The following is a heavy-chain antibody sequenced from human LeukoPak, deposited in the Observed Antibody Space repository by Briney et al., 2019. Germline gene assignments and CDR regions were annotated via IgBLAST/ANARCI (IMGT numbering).Heavy chain of an antibody. D-gene: IGHD7-27*01. CDR2: INPNGGST. CDR1: GYTFTSYY. CDR3: ARDPEANWAFFDY. J-gene: IGHJ4*02. V-gene: IGHV1-46*01. Sequence: ASVKVSCAASGYTFTSYYMHWVRQAPGQGLEWMGVINPNGGSTTYAQKFQGTVTMTRDTSTNTVYMDLSNLRSEDTAVYYCARDPEANWAFFDYWGQGTLVTVSS.